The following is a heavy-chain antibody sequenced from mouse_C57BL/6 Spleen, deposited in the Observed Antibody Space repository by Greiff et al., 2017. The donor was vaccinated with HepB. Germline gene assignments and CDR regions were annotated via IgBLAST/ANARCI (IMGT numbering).Heavy chain of an antibody. J-gene: IGHJ1*03. D-gene: IGHD1-1*01. CDR3: ARDRGYGSSLYWYFDV. Sequence: DVMLVESGGGLVKPGGSLKLSCAASGFTFSSYAMSWVRQTPEKRLEWVATISDGGSYTYYPDNVKGRFTISRDNAKNNLYLQMSHLKSEDTAMYYCARDRGYGSSLYWYFDVWGTGTTVTVSS. CDR2: ISDGGSYT. V-gene: IGHV5-4*01. CDR1: GFTFSSYA.